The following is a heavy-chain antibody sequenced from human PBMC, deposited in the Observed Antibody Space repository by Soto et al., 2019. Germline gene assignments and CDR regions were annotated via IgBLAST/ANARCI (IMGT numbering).Heavy chain of an antibody. J-gene: IGHJ4*02. V-gene: IGHV1-69*04. Sequence: SVKVSCKASGGTFSSYTISWVRQAPGQGLEWMGRIIPILGIANYAQKFQGRVTITADKSTSTAYMELSSLRSEDTAVYYCARDLSDGDYAEYYFDYWGQGTLVTVSS. CDR2: IIPILGIA. D-gene: IGHD4-17*01. CDR1: GGTFSSYT. CDR3: ARDLSDGDYAEYYFDY.